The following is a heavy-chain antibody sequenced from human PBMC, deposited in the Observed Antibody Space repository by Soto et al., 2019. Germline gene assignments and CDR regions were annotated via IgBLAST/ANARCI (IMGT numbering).Heavy chain of an antibody. D-gene: IGHD6-13*01. V-gene: IGHV3-48*02. Sequence: PGGSLRLSCAASGFTFSSYSMNWVRQAPGKGLEWVSYISSSSSTIYYADSVKGRFTISRDNAKNSLYLQMNSLRDEDTAVYYCARDHGGIAAAGTWSWATTTTQYYFDYWGQGTLVTVSS. CDR1: GFTFSSYS. J-gene: IGHJ4*02. CDR2: ISSSSSTI. CDR3: ARDHGGIAAAGTWSWATTTTQYYFDY.